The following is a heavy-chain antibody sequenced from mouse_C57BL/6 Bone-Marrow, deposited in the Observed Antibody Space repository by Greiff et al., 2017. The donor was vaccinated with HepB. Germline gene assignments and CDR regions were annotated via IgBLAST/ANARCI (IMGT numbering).Heavy chain of an antibody. CDR1: GYTFTSYW. D-gene: IGHD1-1*01. Sequence: QVQLQQPGAELVKPGASVKLSCKASGYTFTSYWMHWVKQRPGQGLEWIGMIHPNSGSTNYNEKFKSKATLTVDKSSSTAYMQLSSLTSEDSAVYYCAKRIITTVVATSGDFDYWGQGTTLTVSS. J-gene: IGHJ2*01. V-gene: IGHV1-64*01. CDR2: IHPNSGST. CDR3: AKRIITTVVATSGDFDY.